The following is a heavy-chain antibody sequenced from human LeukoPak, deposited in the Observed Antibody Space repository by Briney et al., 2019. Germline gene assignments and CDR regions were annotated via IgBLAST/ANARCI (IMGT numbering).Heavy chain of an antibody. CDR2: LYIGGDT. CDR3: AKDLSPDQQTYYFDY. D-gene: IGHD1-14*01. CDR1: RFTPSTNY. J-gene: IGHJ4*02. V-gene: IGHV3-66*01. Sequence: VGSLRLSSAPSRFTPSTNYINCGRHAPGKGLEWGSILYIGGDTYYADSATDRFTISRDNSQNTLYLQMNSLRAEDTAVYYCAKDLSPDQQTYYFDYWGQGPLVTVSS.